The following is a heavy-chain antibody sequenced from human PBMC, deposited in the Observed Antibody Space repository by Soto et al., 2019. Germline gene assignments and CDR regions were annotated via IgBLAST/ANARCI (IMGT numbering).Heavy chain of an antibody. J-gene: IGHJ6*02. D-gene: IGHD2-2*01. V-gene: IGHV1-69*13. Sequence: SVKVSCKASGGTFSSYAISWVRQAPGQGLEWMGGIIPIFGTANYAQKFQGRVTITADESTSTAYMELSSLRSEDTAVYYCASKPNDIVVVPAAPYYYYGMDVWGQGXTVTVYS. CDR2: IIPIFGTA. CDR3: ASKPNDIVVVPAAPYYYYGMDV. CDR1: GGTFSSYA.